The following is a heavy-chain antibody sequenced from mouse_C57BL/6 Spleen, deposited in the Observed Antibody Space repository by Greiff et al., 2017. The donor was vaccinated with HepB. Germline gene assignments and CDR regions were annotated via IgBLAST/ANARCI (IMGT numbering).Heavy chain of an antibody. CDR2: ISSGSSTI. V-gene: IGHV5-17*01. Sequence: DVMLVESGGGLVKPGGSLKLSCAASGFTFSDYGMHWVRQAPEKGLEWVAYISSGSSTIYYADTVKGRFTISRDNAKNTLFLQMTSLRSEDTAMYYCARETRWYFDVWGTGTTVTVSS. D-gene: IGHD3-2*01. CDR1: GFTFSDYG. J-gene: IGHJ1*03. CDR3: ARETRWYFDV.